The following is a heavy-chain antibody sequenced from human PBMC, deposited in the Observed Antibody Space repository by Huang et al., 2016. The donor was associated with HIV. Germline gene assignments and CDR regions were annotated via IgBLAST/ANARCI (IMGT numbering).Heavy chain of an antibody. J-gene: IGHJ4*02. Sequence: QLQLQESGPGLVKPSETLSLTCTVSGSSISSSYYWGWSRPPPGKGLGWIGNIYYSGNSSYNPSLKSRVTISVDTSKNHISLKVDSVTAADTAVYYCARPLTGTTALGYWGQGTLVTVSS. CDR3: ARPLTGTTALGY. V-gene: IGHV4-39*01. D-gene: IGHD1-20*01. CDR1: GSSISSSYY. CDR2: IYYSGNS.